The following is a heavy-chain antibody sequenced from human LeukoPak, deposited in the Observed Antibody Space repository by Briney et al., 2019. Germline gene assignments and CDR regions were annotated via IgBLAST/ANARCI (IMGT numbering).Heavy chain of an antibody. D-gene: IGHD1-1*01. V-gene: IGHV3-23*01. CDR3: ARARIGTANYYYYMDV. J-gene: IGHJ6*03. Sequence: PGGSLRLSCAASGFTFSSYAMSWVRQAPGKGLEWVSAISGSGGSTYYADSVKGRFTISRDNSKNTLSLQMNSLRVEDTAVYYCARARIGTANYYYYMDVWGKGTTVTVSS. CDR2: ISGSGGST. CDR1: GFTFSSYA.